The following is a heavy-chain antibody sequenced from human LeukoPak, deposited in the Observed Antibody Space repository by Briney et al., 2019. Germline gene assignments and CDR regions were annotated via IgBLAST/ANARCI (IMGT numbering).Heavy chain of an antibody. CDR2: ILSDGSKE. CDR1: GFTFSSYG. J-gene: IGHJ2*01. CDR3: ARESPGDIVVVPAVINWYFDL. D-gene: IGHD2-2*01. Sequence: PSGGSLRLSCAASGFTFSSYGMHWVRQAPCKGLEWVAVILSDGSKEFYTDSVKGRFTISRDNSKNTLYLQMNSLRAEDTAVYYCARESPGDIVVVPAVINWYFDLWGRGTLVTVSS. V-gene: IGHV3-33*01.